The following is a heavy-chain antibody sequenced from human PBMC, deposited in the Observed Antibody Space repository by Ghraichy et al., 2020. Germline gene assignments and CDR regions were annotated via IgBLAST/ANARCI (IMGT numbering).Heavy chain of an antibody. Sequence: GGSLRLSCAASGFTFSSYAMSWVRQALGKGLEWVSAISGSGGSTYYADSVKGRFTISRDNSKNTLYLQMNSLRAEDTAVYYCAKVVSYYGSGYFDYWGQGTLVTVSS. D-gene: IGHD3-10*01. J-gene: IGHJ4*02. V-gene: IGHV3-23*01. CDR2: ISGSGGST. CDR1: GFTFSSYA. CDR3: AKVVSYYGSGYFDY.